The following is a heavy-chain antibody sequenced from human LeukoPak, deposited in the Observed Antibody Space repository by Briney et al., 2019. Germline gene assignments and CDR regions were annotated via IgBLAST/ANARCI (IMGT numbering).Heavy chain of an antibody. V-gene: IGHV3-7*01. CDR3: ARDVTALDS. D-gene: IGHD2-2*01. CDR2: INQGGSEK. Sequence: PGGSLRLSCAASGFTFSSYWMSWVRQAPEKGLEWVANINQGGSEKYYVDSVRGRFTISRDNAKNSLYLQMNSLRADDTAVYYCARDVTALDSWGQGTLSPSPQ. J-gene: IGHJ4*02. CDR1: GFTFSSYW.